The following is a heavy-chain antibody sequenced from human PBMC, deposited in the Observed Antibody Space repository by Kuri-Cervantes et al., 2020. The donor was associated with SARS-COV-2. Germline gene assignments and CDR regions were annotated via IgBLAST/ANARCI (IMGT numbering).Heavy chain of an antibody. J-gene: IGHJ5*02. CDR3: ARAYDFWSGYYPP. Sequence: GESLKISCAASGFTFDDYGMSWVRQAPGKGLEWVSGINWNGGSTGYADSVKGRFTISRDNAKNSLYLQMNSLRAEDTAVYYCARAYDFWSGYYPPWGQGTLVTVSS. D-gene: IGHD3-3*01. CDR1: GFTFDDYG. V-gene: IGHV3-20*04. CDR2: INWNGGST.